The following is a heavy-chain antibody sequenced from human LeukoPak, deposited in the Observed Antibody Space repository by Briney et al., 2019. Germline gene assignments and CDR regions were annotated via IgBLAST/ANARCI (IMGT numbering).Heavy chain of an antibody. Sequence: SDTLSLTCAVYGESFSGHYWSWIRQPPGKGLEWIGEITHSGSTNYNPSLKSRVSISVDTSKNQFSLKLSSVTAADTAVYYCARRGDGYNLYFDYWGQGTLVTVSS. D-gene: IGHD5-24*01. CDR3: ARRGDGYNLYFDY. V-gene: IGHV4-34*01. CDR1: GESFSGHY. CDR2: ITHSGST. J-gene: IGHJ4*02.